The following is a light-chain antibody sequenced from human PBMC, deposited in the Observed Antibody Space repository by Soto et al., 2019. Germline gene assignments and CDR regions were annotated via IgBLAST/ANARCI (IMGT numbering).Light chain of an antibody. J-gene: IGKJ2*01. V-gene: IGKV3-20*01. Sequence: EIGLTQSPGTLSLSPGERATLSCRTSQSVISTYLAWYQQKPGQAPRLLIYDASRRATGIPDRFSGSGSGTDFTLTISRLEPEDVAVYYCQQYETSPPMYTFGQGTKLEIK. CDR2: DAS. CDR3: QQYETSPPMYT. CDR1: QSVISTY.